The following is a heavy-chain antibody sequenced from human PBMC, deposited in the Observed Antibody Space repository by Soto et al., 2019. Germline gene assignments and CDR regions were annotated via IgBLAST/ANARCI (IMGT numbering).Heavy chain of an antibody. Sequence: GGSLSLSCAASGFTFSGYSVNWVRQAPGKGLEWVSYISSGSKTIYYAESVKGRFTVSRDNARNSQYLQMNSLRDEDTAVYYCAREDILGVRSFDYWGQGTLVTVSS. CDR2: ISSGSKTI. CDR1: GFTFSGYS. V-gene: IGHV3-48*02. D-gene: IGHD3-9*01. CDR3: AREDILGVRSFDY. J-gene: IGHJ4*02.